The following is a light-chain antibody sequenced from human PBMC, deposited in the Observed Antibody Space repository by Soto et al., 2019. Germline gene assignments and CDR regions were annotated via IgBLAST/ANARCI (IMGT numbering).Light chain of an antibody. CDR3: QSYDSSLSGYV. CDR1: SSNIGSGYD. V-gene: IGLV1-40*01. Sequence: QSALTQPPSVSGAPGQRVTISCTGSSSNIGSGYDVHWYQQLPGTAPKLLIYANSNRPSGVPDRFSGSKSGTSASLAITGLQAEDEADYYRQSYDSSLSGYVFGTGTKVTVL. J-gene: IGLJ1*01. CDR2: ANS.